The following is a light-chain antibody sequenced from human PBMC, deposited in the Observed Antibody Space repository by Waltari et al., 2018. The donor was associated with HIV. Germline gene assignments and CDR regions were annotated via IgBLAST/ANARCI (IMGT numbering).Light chain of an antibody. J-gene: IGLJ2*01. CDR2: EVS. Sequence: QSALTQPASVSGSPGQSITIPCPGTSSDVGGYNYVSWYQQHPGKAPKLMIYEVSNRPSGVSDRFSGSKSGNTASLTISGLQAEDEADYYCSSYTSSSTRLFGGGTKLTVL. CDR1: SSDVGGYNY. V-gene: IGLV2-14*01. CDR3: SSYTSSSTRL.